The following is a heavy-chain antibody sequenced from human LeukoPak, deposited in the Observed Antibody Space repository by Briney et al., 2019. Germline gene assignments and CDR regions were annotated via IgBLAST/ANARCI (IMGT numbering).Heavy chain of an antibody. CDR1: GFTFSSYS. J-gene: IGHJ6*02. CDR2: ISSSSSYI. V-gene: IGHV3-21*01. D-gene: IGHD6-13*01. CDR3: ARDWWEVIAAAGNDSYYYYYGMDV. Sequence: GGSLRLSCAASGFTFSSYSMNWVRQAPGKGLEWVSSISSSSSYIYYADSVKGRFTISRDNAKNSLYLQMNSLGAEDTAVYYCARDWWEVIAAAGNDSYYYYYGMDVWGQGTTVTVSS.